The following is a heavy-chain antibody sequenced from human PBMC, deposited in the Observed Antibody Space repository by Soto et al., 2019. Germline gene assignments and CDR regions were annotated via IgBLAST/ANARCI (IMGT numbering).Heavy chain of an antibody. CDR1: GGSISSGGYY. D-gene: IGHD5-12*01. V-gene: IGHV4-31*03. Sequence: QVQLQESGPGLVKPSQTLSLTCTVSGGSISSGGYYWSWIRQHPGKGLEWIGYIYYSGSTYYNPSLKSRVTISVDTSKNQFSLKLSSVTDADTAVYYCARGGWLRQPYGGNSNFDYWGQGTLVTVSS. J-gene: IGHJ4*02. CDR3: ARGGWLRQPYGGNSNFDY. CDR2: IYYSGST.